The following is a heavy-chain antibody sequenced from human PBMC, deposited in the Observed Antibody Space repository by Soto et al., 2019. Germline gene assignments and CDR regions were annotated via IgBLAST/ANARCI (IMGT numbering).Heavy chain of an antibody. D-gene: IGHD3-10*01. CDR1: GYSFTSYL. CDR2: IYPGDSDT. V-gene: IGHV5-51*01. J-gene: IGHJ5*02. Sequence: GESLKISCKGSGYSFTSYLIGWVRQMPGKGLEWMGIIYPGDSDTRYSPSFQGQVTISADKSISTAYLQWSSLKASDTAMYYCARRFSGFGELLSNWFDPWGQGTLVTVSS. CDR3: ARRFSGFGELLSNWFDP.